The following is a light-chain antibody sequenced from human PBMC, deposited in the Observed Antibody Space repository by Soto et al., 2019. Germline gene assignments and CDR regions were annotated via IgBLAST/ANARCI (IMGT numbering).Light chain of an antibody. CDR3: QQYGSTQYT. Sequence: DMVMTQSPGTLSLSPGERATLSCRASQSVSEDFLAWYQQKPGQAPRLVISGASTRATGIPDRFRGSGSGTDFTLTIIRLEPEDFAVYYCQQYGSTQYTFGQGTILEIK. CDR1: QSVSEDF. V-gene: IGKV3-20*01. CDR2: GAS. J-gene: IGKJ2*01.